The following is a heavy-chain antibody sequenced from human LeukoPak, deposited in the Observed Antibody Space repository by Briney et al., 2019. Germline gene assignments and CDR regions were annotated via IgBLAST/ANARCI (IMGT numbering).Heavy chain of an antibody. Sequence: GGSLRLSCAASGFTFSSYAMSWVRQAPGKGLEWISAISGSGGSTYYADSVKGRFTISRDNSKNTLYLQMNSLRAEDTAVYYCAKVLTGSGWPFDYWGQGTLVTASS. D-gene: IGHD6-19*01. CDR1: GFTFSSYA. CDR2: ISGSGGST. V-gene: IGHV3-23*01. CDR3: AKVLTGSGWPFDY. J-gene: IGHJ4*02.